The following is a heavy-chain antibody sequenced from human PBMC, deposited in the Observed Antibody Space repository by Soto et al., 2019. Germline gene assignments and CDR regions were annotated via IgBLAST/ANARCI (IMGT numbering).Heavy chain of an antibody. CDR2: ISYDGSNK. D-gene: IGHD2-8*01. J-gene: IGHJ4*02. Sequence: PGGSLRLSCAASGFTFSSYGMHWVRQAPGKGLEWVAVISYDGSNKYYADSVKGRFTISRDNSKNTLYLQMNSLRAEDTAVYYCAKDRMVYEWACFDYWGQGTLVTVSS. V-gene: IGHV3-30*18. CDR1: GFTFSSYG. CDR3: AKDRMVYEWACFDY.